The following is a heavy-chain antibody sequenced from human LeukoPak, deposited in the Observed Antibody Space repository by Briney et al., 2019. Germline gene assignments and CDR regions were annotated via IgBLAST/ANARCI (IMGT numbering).Heavy chain of an antibody. Sequence: GGSLRLSCAASRFTFSSYEMNWVRQAPGKGLEWLSYISNSGTTIYYADSVKGRFTISRDNAKNSLFLQMNSLRAEDTAFYYCARDAHSAHDYWGQGTLVTVSS. D-gene: IGHD1-26*01. CDR1: RFTFSSYE. J-gene: IGHJ4*02. CDR2: ISNSGTTI. CDR3: ARDAHSAHDY. V-gene: IGHV3-48*03.